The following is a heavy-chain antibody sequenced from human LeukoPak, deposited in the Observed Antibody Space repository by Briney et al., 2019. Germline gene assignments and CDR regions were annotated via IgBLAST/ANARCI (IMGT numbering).Heavy chain of an antibody. V-gene: IGHV3-48*04. J-gene: IGHJ2*01. CDR3: AREDWLDQGYFDL. CDR1: GFTFSSYS. D-gene: IGHD3-9*01. CDR2: ISSSSSTI. Sequence: GGSLRLSCAASGFTFSSYSMNWVRQAPGKGLEWVSYISSSSSTIYYADSVKGRFTISRDNAKNSLYLQMNSLRAEDTAVYYCAREDWLDQGYFDLWGRGTLVTVSS.